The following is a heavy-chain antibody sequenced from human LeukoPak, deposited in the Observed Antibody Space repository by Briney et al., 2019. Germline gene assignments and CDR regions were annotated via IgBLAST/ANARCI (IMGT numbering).Heavy chain of an antibody. J-gene: IGHJ3*01. CDR1: GFTFSSYA. CDR2: ISGSGGST. V-gene: IGHV3-23*01. Sequence: GGSLRLSCAASGFTFSSYAMSWVRQAPGKGLEWVSAISGSGGSTYYADSVKGRFTISRDNSKNTLYLQMNSLRAEDTAVYYCAKGLRYYYGSGSLMDAFDVWGQGTMVTVSS. CDR3: AKGLRYYYGSGSLMDAFDV. D-gene: IGHD3-10*01.